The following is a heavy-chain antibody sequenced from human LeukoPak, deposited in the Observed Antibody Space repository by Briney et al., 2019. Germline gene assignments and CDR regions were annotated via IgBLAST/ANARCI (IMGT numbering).Heavy chain of an antibody. CDR1: GGSIGDDY. V-gene: IGHV4-59*08. CDR3: ARQVLTGYSNWFDP. CDR2: VWYTGST. D-gene: IGHD3-9*01. J-gene: IGHJ5*02. Sequence: SETLSLTCTVSGGSIGDDYWGWIRQPPGKGLEWIGYVWYTGSTNQNPSLKSRVTISVDTSKNQFSLRLRSVTAADTAVYYCARQVLTGYSNWFDPWGQGTLVTVSS.